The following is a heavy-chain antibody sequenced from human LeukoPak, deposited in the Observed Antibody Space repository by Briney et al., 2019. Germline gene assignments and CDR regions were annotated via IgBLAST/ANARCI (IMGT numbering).Heavy chain of an antibody. CDR3: AKDKATVTWFDY. CDR1: GFTFSSYD. J-gene: IGHJ4*02. V-gene: IGHV3-23*01. Sequence: GGSLRLSCAASGFTFSSYDMSWVRRAPGKGLEWVSAISGGGGSTYYADSVKGRFTISRDNSRNTLYLQMNSLRAEDTAVYYCAKDKATVTWFDYWGQGTLVTVSS. CDR2: ISGGGGST. D-gene: IGHD4-17*01.